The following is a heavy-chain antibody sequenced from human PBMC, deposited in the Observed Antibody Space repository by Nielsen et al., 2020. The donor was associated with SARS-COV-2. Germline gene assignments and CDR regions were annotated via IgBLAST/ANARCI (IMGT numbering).Heavy chain of an antibody. D-gene: IGHD3-3*01. CDR2: ISSSSSYI. V-gene: IGHV3-21*01. J-gene: IGHJ4*02. CDR1: GFTFSSYS. CDR3: ARGDYDFWSGYLFDY. Sequence: GSLRLSCAASGFTFSSYSMNWVRQAPGKGLEWVSSISSSSSYIYYADSVKGRFTISRDNAKNSLYLQMNSLRAEDTAVYYCARGDYDFWSGYLFDYWGQGTLVTVSS.